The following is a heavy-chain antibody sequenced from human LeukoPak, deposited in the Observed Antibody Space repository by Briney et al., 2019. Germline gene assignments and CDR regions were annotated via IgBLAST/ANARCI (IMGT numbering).Heavy chain of an antibody. CDR1: GGSINSYY. CDR2: IYYSGST. J-gene: IGHJ4*02. V-gene: IGHV4-59*12. D-gene: IGHD5/OR15-5a*01. CDR3: ARDLRESFDY. Sequence: PSETLSLTCTVSGGSINSYYWSWIRQPPGKGLEWIGYIYYSGSTNYNPSLKSRVTMSVDTSKNQFSLKLSSVTAADTAVYYCARDLRESFDYWGQGTLVTVSS.